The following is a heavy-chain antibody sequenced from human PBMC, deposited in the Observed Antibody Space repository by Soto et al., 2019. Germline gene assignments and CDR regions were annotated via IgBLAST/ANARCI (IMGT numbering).Heavy chain of an antibody. J-gene: IGHJ6*03. V-gene: IGHV3-74*01. Sequence: EVQLVESGGGLVQPGGSLRLSCAASGFTFNNYWLHWVRQAPGKGLVWVSRINGDGSNTNYADSVTGRFTISRDNAKNTVYLQMNSLRAGDTAVYYCARGARGLYYMDVWGKGTTVTVSS. CDR1: GFTFNNYW. CDR2: INGDGSNT. CDR3: ARGARGLYYMDV.